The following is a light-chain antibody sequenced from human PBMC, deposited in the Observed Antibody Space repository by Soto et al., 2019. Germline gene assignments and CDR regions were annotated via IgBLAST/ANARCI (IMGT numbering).Light chain of an antibody. V-gene: IGKV3D-15*01. CDR3: QQYNDWPSLN. J-gene: IGKJ4*01. CDR2: AAS. Sequence: VVLTHSPGTLSLSPGERATLSCRASQSVSSSQLTWFQQKPGQAPRLLIYAASNRAAGIPDRFSGSGSGTEFTLTISSLQSEDFAVYYCQQYNDWPSLNFGGGTKVDIK. CDR1: QSVSSS.